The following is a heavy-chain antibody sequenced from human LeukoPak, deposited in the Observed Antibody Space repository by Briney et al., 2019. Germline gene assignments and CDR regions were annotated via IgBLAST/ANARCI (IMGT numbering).Heavy chain of an antibody. J-gene: IGHJ4*02. D-gene: IGHD6-6*01. V-gene: IGHV4-30-2*01. CDR3: AREVGQLVRPGFDY. CDR2: IYHSGST. CDR1: GGSISSGGYY. Sequence: ASETLSLTCAVSGGSISSGGYYWSWIRQPPGKGLEWIGYIYHSGSTYYNPSLKGRVTISVDTSKNQFSLKLSSVTAADTAVYYCAREVGQLVRPGFDYWGQGTLVTVSS.